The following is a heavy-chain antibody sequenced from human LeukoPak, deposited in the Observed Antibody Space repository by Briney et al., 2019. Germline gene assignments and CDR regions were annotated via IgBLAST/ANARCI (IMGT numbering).Heavy chain of an antibody. Sequence: GEYLKISCKGSGYSFTTYWIGWVRRMPGRGLVWMGIIYPGDSDTRYSPSFQGQVTISADKSISTAYLQWSSLKASDTAMYYCARARYCSGGTCYPDYWGQGTLVTVSS. D-gene: IGHD2-15*01. CDR3: ARARYCSGGTCYPDY. CDR2: IYPGDSDT. V-gene: IGHV5-51*01. CDR1: GYSFTTYW. J-gene: IGHJ4*02.